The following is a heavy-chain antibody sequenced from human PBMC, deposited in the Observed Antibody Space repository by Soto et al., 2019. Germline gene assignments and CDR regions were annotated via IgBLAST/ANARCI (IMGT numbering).Heavy chain of an antibody. Sequence: QVQLQQWGAGLLKPSETLSLTCAVYGGSFSGYYWSWIRQPPGKGLEWIGEINHSGSTNYNPSLKRRSHNSGNPAKDHVPPEVSFGAGADPAVYYRGGAIYCCGCYFYPGANPPVLWGPGTLVTVSS. D-gene: IGHD2-15*01. CDR3: GGAIYCCGCYFYPGANPPVL. V-gene: IGHV4-34*01. CDR2: INHSGST. CDR1: GGSFSGYY. J-gene: IGHJ4*02.